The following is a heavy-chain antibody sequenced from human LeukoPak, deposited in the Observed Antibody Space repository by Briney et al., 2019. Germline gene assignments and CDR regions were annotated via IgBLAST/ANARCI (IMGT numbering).Heavy chain of an antibody. CDR2: ISTYIDKI. D-gene: IGHD6-19*01. CDR1: GYTFTSYG. Sequence: ASVKVSCKASGYTFTSYGISWVRQAPGQGLEWMGWISTYIDKINYAHKFQGRVTMTIDTSTSTAYMEMSSLRTDDTAIYYCARGKKPGVAVAGTGYFFDPWGQGTLVIVSS. J-gene: IGHJ5*02. V-gene: IGHV1-18*01. CDR3: ARGKKPGVAVAGTGYFFDP.